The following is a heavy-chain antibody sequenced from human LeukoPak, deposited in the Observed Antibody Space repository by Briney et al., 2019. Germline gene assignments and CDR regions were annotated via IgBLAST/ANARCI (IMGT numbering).Heavy chain of an antibody. CDR2: IKQDGSEK. CDR1: RCTLSTYW. Sequence: GGSLRLSCAASRCTLSTYWLTWVRQAPGKGLEWVANIKQDGSEKYYVDSVKGRFTISRDNAKKLLYLQMNSLRVEDTAVYYCARDRGSSGRLGRFDNWGQGSLVTVSP. V-gene: IGHV3-7*01. CDR3: ARDRGSSGRLGRFDN. D-gene: IGHD6-19*01. J-gene: IGHJ4*02.